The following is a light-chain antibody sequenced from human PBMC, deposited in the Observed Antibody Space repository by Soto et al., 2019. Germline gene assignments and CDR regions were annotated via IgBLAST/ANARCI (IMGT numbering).Light chain of an antibody. J-gene: IGKJ1*01. Sequence: DLQMTQSPSSLSASVGDRVTITCRASQGIRNDLAWYQQKPGIAPKRLIYAASSLQSGVPSRFSGSGSGTEFTLTISSLQPEDFATYYCLQHNNYPRSFGLGTKVDVK. V-gene: IGKV1-17*01. CDR2: AAS. CDR1: QGIRND. CDR3: LQHNNYPRS.